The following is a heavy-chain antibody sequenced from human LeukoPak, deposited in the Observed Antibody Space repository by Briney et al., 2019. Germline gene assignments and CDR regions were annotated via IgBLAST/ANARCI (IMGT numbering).Heavy chain of an antibody. V-gene: IGHV1-2*02. J-gene: IGHJ5*02. D-gene: IGHD2/OR15-2a*01. CDR2: INPNSGGT. CDR1: GYTFTGYY. Sequence: GASVKVSCKASGYTFTGYYMHWVRQAPGQGLEWMGWINPNSGGTNYAQKFQGRVTMTRDTSISTAYMELSRLRSHDTAVYYCARGPRLLRGWFDPWGQGTLVTVSS. CDR3: ARGPRLLRGWFDP.